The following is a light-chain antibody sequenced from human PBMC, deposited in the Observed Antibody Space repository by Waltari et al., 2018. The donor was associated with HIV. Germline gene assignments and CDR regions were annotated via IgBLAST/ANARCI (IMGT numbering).Light chain of an antibody. V-gene: IGKV3-15*01. Sequence: IVLTPSPATLSASPGETAILSCRASQRVGLNVAWYQQKPGHAPRLLMSAASTRATGTPARFSGSGSGTDFTLTISSLQSEDFAVYYCQHYNNWLTWTFGQGTNVEVK. CDR1: QRVGLN. J-gene: IGKJ1*01. CDR2: AAS. CDR3: QHYNNWLTWT.